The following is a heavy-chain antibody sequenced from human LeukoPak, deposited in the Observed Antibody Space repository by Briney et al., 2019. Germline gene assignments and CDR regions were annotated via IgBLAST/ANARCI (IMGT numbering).Heavy chain of an antibody. D-gene: IGHD6-19*01. CDR3: ARNAAVATSRSWFDP. CDR1: GGSISNYY. J-gene: IGHJ5*02. Sequence: PSETLSLTCTVSGGSISNYYWSWIRQPPGQGLEWIGYAYYSGSTNYNPSLESRVTMSVDTSKNKFTLKLSSVPAPDTAVYYCARNAAVATSRSWFDPWGEGSLVTVSS. CDR2: AYYSGST. V-gene: IGHV4-59*08.